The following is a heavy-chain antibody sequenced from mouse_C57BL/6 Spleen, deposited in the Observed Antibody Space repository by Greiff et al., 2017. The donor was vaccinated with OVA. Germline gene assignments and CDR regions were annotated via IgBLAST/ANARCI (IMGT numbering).Heavy chain of an antibody. V-gene: IGHV5-6*01. J-gene: IGHJ1*03. D-gene: IGHD1-1*01. CDR2: ISSGGSYT. CDR3: ARPPPGYGSSHWYFDV. Sequence: EVKLVESGGDLVKPGGSLKLSCAASGFTFSSYGMSWVRQTPDKRLEWVATISSGGSYTYYPDSVKGRFTISRDNAKNTLYLQMSSLKSEDTAMYYCARPPPGYGSSHWYFDVWGTGTTVTVAS. CDR1: GFTFSSYG.